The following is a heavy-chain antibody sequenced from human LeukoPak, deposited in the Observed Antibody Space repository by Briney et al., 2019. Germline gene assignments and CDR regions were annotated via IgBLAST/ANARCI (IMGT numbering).Heavy chain of an antibody. CDR3: ACTAYYYYYLDV. CDR2: ISYDGSNK. Sequence: PGGSLRLSCAASGFTFSSYAMHWVRQAPGKGLEWVAVISYDGSNKYYADSVKGRFTISRDNSKNTLYLHMSSLRAEDTAVYYCACTAYYYYYLDVWGKGTTVTVSS. J-gene: IGHJ6*03. CDR1: GFTFSSYA. D-gene: IGHD5-18*01. V-gene: IGHV3-30*04.